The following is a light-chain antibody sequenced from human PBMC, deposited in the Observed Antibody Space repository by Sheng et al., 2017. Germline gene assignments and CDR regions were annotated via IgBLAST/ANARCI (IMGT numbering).Light chain of an antibody. CDR1: QSVSTY. CDR3: QQRRNWPLT. V-gene: IGKV3-11*01. J-gene: IGKJ4*01. CDR2: DAS. Sequence: EIVLTQSPATLSLAPGERATLSCRASQSVSTYLAWYQQKPGQAPRLLIYDASTRATGIPVRFTGSGSGTDFTLTISSLESEDFAVYYCQQRRNWPLTFGGGTKVEI.